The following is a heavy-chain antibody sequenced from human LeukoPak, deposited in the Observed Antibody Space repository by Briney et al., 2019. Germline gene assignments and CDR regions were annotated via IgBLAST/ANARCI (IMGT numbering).Heavy chain of an antibody. D-gene: IGHD2-2*01. J-gene: IGHJ1*01. Sequence: GGSLRLSCAASGFTVTTKSMAWVRQAPGRGLEWVSVFYSPGSTYYADSVHGRFTISRDNSLNTLFLQMNSLRVEDTAVYYCASARESCIGSTCYEYFHHWGQGTTLTVSS. V-gene: IGHV3-53*01. CDR1: GFTVTTKS. CDR3: ASARESCIGSTCYEYFHH. CDR2: FYSPGST.